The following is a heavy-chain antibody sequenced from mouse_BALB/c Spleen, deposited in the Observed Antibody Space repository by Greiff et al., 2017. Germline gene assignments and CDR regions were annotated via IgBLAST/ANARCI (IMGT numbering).Heavy chain of an antibody. CDR3: ARHIITTVVAPMDY. J-gene: IGHJ4*01. CDR2: INPYNGDT. D-gene: IGHD1-1*01. V-gene: IGHV1-20*02. Sequence: VQLKQSGPELVKPGASVKISCKASGYSFTGYFMNWVMQSHGKSLEWIGRINPYNGDTFYNQKFKGKATLTVDKSSSTAHMELRSLASEDSAVYYCARHIITTVVAPMDYWGQGTSVTVSS. CDR1: GYSFTGYF.